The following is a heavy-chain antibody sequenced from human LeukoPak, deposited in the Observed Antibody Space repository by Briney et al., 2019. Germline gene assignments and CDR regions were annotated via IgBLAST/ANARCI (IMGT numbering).Heavy chain of an antibody. D-gene: IGHD3-10*01. V-gene: IGHV3-48*04. Sequence: GGSLRLSCAASGFTFSSYSMNWVRQAPGKGLEWVSYISSSSSTIYYADSVKGRFTISRDNAKNSLYLQMNSLRAEDTAVYYCARAPPFMGFDYWGQGTLVTVSS. CDR3: ARAPPFMGFDY. CDR1: GFTFSSYS. CDR2: ISSSSSTI. J-gene: IGHJ4*02.